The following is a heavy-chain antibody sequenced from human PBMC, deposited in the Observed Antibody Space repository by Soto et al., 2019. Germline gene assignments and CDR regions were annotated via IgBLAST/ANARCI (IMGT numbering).Heavy chain of an antibody. CDR3: ARGSGATRWSVSWFDP. CDR2: INQDESEK. V-gene: IGHV3-7*01. D-gene: IGHD3-10*01. Sequence: EMQLVESGGGLVQPGGSLRLSCAASGFTFRTYWMTWVRQAPGKGLEWVANINQDESEKYYVDSVQGRFTISRDNAQNSVFLQMNRLRAEDTAVYYCARGSGATRWSVSWFDPWGQGTLVTVSS. J-gene: IGHJ5*02. CDR1: GFTFRTYW.